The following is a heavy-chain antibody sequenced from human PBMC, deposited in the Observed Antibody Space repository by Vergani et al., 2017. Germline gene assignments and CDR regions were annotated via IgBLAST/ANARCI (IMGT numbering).Heavy chain of an antibody. Sequence: QVQLQESGPGLVKPPGTLSLTCAVSGGSISGTNWWSWVRQSPGKGLEWIGSIYRTGRTHFNPSLKSRVTISVDTSNNHFSLRLNSLTAADTAVYYCARRSGIVYDIFSGTQYFFDFWGQGTLVTVSS. CDR2: IYRTGRT. J-gene: IGHJ4*02. CDR1: GGSISGTNW. D-gene: IGHD3-9*01. CDR3: ARRSGIVYDIFSGTQYFFDF. V-gene: IGHV4-4*03.